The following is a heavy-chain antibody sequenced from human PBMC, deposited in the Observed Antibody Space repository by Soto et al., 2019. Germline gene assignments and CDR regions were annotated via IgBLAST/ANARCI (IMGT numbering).Heavy chain of an antibody. CDR2: VYYSGST. J-gene: IGHJ4*02. CDR3: AKDWPGTRTPGLDC. Sequence: SETLSLTCTVSGGSVSSSSYYWGWVRQPPGKGLEWIGSVYYSGSTYYNPSLESRVTISVDKSKNQFSLKLMSLSAEDTTVYYCAKDWPGTRTPGLDCWGQGTLVTVSS. D-gene: IGHD1-1*01. CDR1: GGSVSSSSYY. V-gene: IGHV4-39*02.